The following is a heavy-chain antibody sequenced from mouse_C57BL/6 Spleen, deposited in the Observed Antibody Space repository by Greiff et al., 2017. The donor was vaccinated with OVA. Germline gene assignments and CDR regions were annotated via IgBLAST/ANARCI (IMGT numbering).Heavy chain of an antibody. CDR3: ASGYELYYAMDY. Sequence: QLQQPWAELVEPGASVKPSCKASGYTFTRLWEPWVKQKPGRGPGGIGRIDPNNGGTKYNEKFKSKATLTVDKPSSTAYMQLSSLTSEDSAVYYCASGYELYYAMDYWGQGTSVTVSS. CDR1: GYTFTRLW. CDR2: IDPNNGGT. V-gene: IGHV1-72*01. D-gene: IGHD2-2*01. J-gene: IGHJ4*01.